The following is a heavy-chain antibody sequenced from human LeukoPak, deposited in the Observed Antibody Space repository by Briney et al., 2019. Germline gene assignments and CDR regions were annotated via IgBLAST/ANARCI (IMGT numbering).Heavy chain of an antibody. Sequence: GGSLRLSCAASGFTVSSNYMSWVRQAPGKGLEWVSVIYSGGSTYYADSVKGRFTISRDNSKNTQYLQMNSLRAEDTAVYYCAKVEYSSTIPQPWGQGTLVTVS. D-gene: IGHD6-6*01. CDR3: AKVEYSSTIPQP. V-gene: IGHV3-53*01. CDR2: IYSGGST. CDR1: GFTVSSNY. J-gene: IGHJ1*01.